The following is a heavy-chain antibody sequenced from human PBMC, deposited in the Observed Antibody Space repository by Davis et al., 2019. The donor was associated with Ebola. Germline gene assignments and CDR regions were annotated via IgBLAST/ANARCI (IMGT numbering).Heavy chain of an antibody. CDR1: GYSLTELS. CDR2: FDPEDGET. V-gene: IGHV1-24*01. J-gene: IGHJ4*02. CDR3: TMGGITGGFDY. Sequence: ASVKVSCKVSGYSLTELSIHWVRQAPGKGLEWVGTFDPEDGETLSAQKFQGRVTMSEDTSTDTAYMDLTSLTSDDTAIYFCTMGGITGGFDYWGQGTLITVSS. D-gene: IGHD3-16*01.